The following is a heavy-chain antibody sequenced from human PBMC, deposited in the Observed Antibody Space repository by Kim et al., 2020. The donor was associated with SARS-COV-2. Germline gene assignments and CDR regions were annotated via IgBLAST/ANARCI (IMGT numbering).Heavy chain of an antibody. CDR1: GFTFSSYA. D-gene: IGHD3-22*01. CDR3: AKARKNTQGYYYDRSDYGVDY. Sequence: GGSLRLSCAASGFTFSSYAMSWVRQAPGKGLEWVSAISGSGGSTYYADSVKGRFTISRDNSKNTLYLQMNSLRAEDTAVYYCAKARKNTQGYYYDRSDYGVDYWGQGTLVTVSS. J-gene: IGHJ4*02. CDR2: ISGSGGST. V-gene: IGHV3-23*01.